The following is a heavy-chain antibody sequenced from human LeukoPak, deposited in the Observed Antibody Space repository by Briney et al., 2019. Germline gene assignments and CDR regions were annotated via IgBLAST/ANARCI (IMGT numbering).Heavy chain of an antibody. Sequence: GGSLRLSCAASGFIFTSYSMNWVRQAPGKGLEWISYISSSSSTIYYADSVRGRFTISRDNSKNTLYLQMNSLRAEDTAVYYCAKDLVTGSLDYWGQGTLVTVSS. CDR1: GFIFTSYS. V-gene: IGHV3-48*01. CDR3: AKDLVTGSLDY. D-gene: IGHD3-10*01. CDR2: ISSSSSTI. J-gene: IGHJ4*02.